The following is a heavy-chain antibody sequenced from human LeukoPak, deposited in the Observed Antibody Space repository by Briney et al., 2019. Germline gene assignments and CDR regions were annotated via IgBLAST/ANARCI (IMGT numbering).Heavy chain of an antibody. J-gene: IGHJ3*01. CDR2: VSYTGRT. D-gene: IGHD3-22*01. V-gene: IGHV4-59*11. CDR1: GGSLSGHY. Sequence: LETLSLTCTVSGGSLSGHYWSWIRQPPGKRLEWIGYVSYTGRTKYNPSLQSRVTISIDTSKRQLSLKLTSVTSADTAVYSCARLLDNDISGDPDTFDVWGQGTTVIVSS. CDR3: ARLLDNDISGDPDTFDV.